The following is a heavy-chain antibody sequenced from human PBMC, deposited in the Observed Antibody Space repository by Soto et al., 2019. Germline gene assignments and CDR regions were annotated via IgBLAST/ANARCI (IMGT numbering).Heavy chain of an antibody. CDR1: GYSISSSNW. D-gene: IGHD1-26*01. CDR2: IYYSGTT. V-gene: IGHV4-28*01. J-gene: IGHJ4*02. CDR3: ARREIQGPIDY. Sequence: QVQLQESGPGLVKPSDTLSLTCAVSGYSISSSNWWGWIRQPPGKGLEWIGYIYYSGTTYYNPSLKSRVTMSVDTSNDQFSLKLTSVTAVDTAVYYCARREIQGPIDYWGQGSLVTVSS.